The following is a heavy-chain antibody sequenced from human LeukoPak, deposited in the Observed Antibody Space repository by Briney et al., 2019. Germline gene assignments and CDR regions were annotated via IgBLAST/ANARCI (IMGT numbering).Heavy chain of an antibody. CDR2: IKQDGSEQ. Sequence: GGSLRLSCAASGFTFTSYWMNWVRPAPGKGLERVANIKQDGSEQYYVDSLKGRFTNSRDNAKNSLFLQMNSLRAEDTAVYDCARGLIVRGVIVGNLFDSWGQGTLVTVSS. CDR1: GFTFTSYW. J-gene: IGHJ4*02. CDR3: ARGLIVRGVIVGNLFDS. D-gene: IGHD3-10*01. V-gene: IGHV3-7*01.